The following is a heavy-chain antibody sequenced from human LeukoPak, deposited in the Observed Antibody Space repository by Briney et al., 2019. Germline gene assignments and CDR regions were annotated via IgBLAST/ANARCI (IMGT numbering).Heavy chain of an antibody. CDR1: GGSINTYY. D-gene: IGHD5-18*01. Sequence: SETLSLTCTVSGGSINTYYWSWIRQPPGKGLEWIGYIYYSGSTNYNPSLKSRVTISVDTSKNQFSLKLRSATAADTAVYYCARQRYSYGSYYFDYWGQGTLVTVSS. CDR2: IYYSGST. J-gene: IGHJ4*02. CDR3: ARQRYSYGSYYFDY. V-gene: IGHV4-59*08.